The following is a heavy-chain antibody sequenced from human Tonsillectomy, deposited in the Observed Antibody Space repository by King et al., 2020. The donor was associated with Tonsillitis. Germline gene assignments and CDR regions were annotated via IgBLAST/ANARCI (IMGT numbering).Heavy chain of an antibody. Sequence: VQLVESGGGVVQPGGSLRLSCAASGFTLSSYGMKWVGQAPGKGMEGVTWKRSEAGHPNYSGSGTGRFVTSRDNYKNTLYLQMNCLRPEDTALYYCARVAPGSNCGSLGFDYWGQGALVTVSS. D-gene: IGHD7-27*01. CDR1: GFTLSSYG. CDR3: ARVAPGSNCGSLGFDY. V-gene: IGHV3-30*02. J-gene: IGHJ4*02. CDR2: KRSEAGHP.